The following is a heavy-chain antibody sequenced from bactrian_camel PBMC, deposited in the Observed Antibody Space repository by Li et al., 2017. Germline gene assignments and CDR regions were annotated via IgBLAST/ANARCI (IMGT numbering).Heavy chain of an antibody. CDR1: GFTDHTCG. CDR3: AADRCLRIGYAPPQYY. J-gene: IGHJ4*01. D-gene: IGHD5*01. V-gene: IGHV3S53*01. CDR2: IDKAGTT. Sequence: HVQLVESGGGLVQPGGSLRLSCGASGFTDHTCGMGWYRQAPGHDCEPVATIDKAGTTWYANNVKGRFTLFQDSAKNTLYLQMNSLETEDTAVYYVAADRCLRIGYAPPQYYWGQGTQVTVS.